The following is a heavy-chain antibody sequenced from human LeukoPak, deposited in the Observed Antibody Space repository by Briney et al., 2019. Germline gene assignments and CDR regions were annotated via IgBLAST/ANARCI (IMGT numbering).Heavy chain of an antibody. J-gene: IGHJ4*02. CDR3: ARALTRITMVRGGRVGY. D-gene: IGHD3-10*01. CDR1: GYTFTNYA. Sequence: GASVKVSCKASGYTFTNYAISWVRQAPGQGLEWMGWISAYNGNTKYTQKFQGRVTMTRDTSTSTAYMELRSLRSDDTAIYYCARALTRITMVRGGRVGYWGRGTLVTVSS. CDR2: ISAYNGNT. V-gene: IGHV1-18*01.